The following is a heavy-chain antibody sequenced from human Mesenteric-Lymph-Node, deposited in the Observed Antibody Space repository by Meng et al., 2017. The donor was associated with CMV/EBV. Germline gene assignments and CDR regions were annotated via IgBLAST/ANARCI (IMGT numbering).Heavy chain of an antibody. D-gene: IGHD1-26*01. Sequence: GESLKISCAASGFTFSSYWMHWVRQAPGKGLVWVSHIKGDGSTTNYADSVKGRFTISRDNAKNTLYLQMNSLRAEDTAVYYCARDKWELYFDYWGQGALVTVSS. CDR1: GFTFSSYW. CDR2: IKGDGSTT. J-gene: IGHJ4*02. V-gene: IGHV3-74*01. CDR3: ARDKWELYFDY.